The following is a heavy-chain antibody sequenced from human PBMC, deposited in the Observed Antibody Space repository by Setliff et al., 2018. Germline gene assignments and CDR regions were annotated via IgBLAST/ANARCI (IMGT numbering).Heavy chain of an antibody. J-gene: IGHJ4*02. CDR1: GFRFSTSD. CDR2: IQHDGSRE. Sequence: VGSLRLSCAASGFRFSTSDMHWVRQAPGKGLEWVSFIQHDGSREFYGDPVKGRFIISRDNSKNTLYLQMNSLSAEDTAVYYCAKVPNSGGYAGPFDFWGQGTLVTVSS. CDR3: AKVPNSGGYAGPFDF. V-gene: IGHV3-30*02. D-gene: IGHD5-12*01.